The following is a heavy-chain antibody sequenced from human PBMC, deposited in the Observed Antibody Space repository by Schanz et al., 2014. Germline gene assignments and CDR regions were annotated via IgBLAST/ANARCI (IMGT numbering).Heavy chain of an antibody. V-gene: IGHV3-33*06. CDR3: AKDSNYDGSGYNDAFDI. Sequence: LVESGGGVVQPGRSLRLSCAASGFTFSSYGMHWVRQVPGKGLEWVAVVCYDGSKKYYADSVKGRFTTSRDNSKNTMYLQMNSLRAEDTAVYYCAKDSNYDGSGYNDAFDIWGQGTMVTVSS. D-gene: IGHD3-22*01. CDR2: VCYDGSKK. J-gene: IGHJ3*02. CDR1: GFTFSSYG.